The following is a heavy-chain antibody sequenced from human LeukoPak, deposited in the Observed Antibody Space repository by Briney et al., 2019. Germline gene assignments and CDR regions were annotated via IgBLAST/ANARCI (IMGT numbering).Heavy chain of an antibody. J-gene: IGHJ4*02. Sequence: SQTLSLTCTVSGGSISSGGYYWSWIRQHPGKGLEWIGYIYYSGSTYYNPSLKSRVTISVDTSKNQFSLKLSSVTAADTAVYYCAGGTPLPGAAAGSFDYWGQGTLVTVSS. V-gene: IGHV4-31*03. CDR1: GGSISSGGYY. D-gene: IGHD6-13*01. CDR2: IYYSGST. CDR3: AGGTPLPGAAAGSFDY.